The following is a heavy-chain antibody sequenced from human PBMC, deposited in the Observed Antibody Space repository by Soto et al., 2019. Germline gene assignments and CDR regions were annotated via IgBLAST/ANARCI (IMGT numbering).Heavy chain of an antibody. D-gene: IGHD1-1*01. Sequence: PSETLSLTFASSGASISSGGYSWNWIRQPPGKGLEWIGYIYHSGSTLYNPSLKSRVTISVDKSKNQFSLKLTSVTAADTAVYYCARDQLEGNWFDPWGQGTLVTVSS. V-gene: IGHV4-30-2*01. J-gene: IGHJ5*02. CDR1: GASISSGGYS. CDR3: ARDQLEGNWFDP. CDR2: IYHSGST.